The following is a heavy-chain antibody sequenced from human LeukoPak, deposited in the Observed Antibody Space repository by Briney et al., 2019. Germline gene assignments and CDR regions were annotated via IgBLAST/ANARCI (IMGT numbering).Heavy chain of an antibody. J-gene: IGHJ3*02. CDR1: GYTFTGYY. CDR3: ARESYYYDSSGYIRNDAFDI. Sequence: ASVKVSCKASGYTFTGYYMHWVRQAPGQGLEWMGWINPNSGGTNYAQKFQGRVTMTRDTSISTAYMELSRLRSDDTAVYYCARESYYYDSSGYIRNDAFDIWGQGTMVTVSS. D-gene: IGHD3-22*01. V-gene: IGHV1-2*02. CDR2: INPNSGGT.